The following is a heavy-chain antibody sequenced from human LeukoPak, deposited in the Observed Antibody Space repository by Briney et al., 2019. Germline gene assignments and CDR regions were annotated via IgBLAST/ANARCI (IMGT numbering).Heavy chain of an antibody. CDR2: ISSSSSYI. V-gene: IGHV3-21*01. CDR1: GFTFSSYS. J-gene: IGHJ6*02. D-gene: IGHD5-18*01. Sequence: GGSLRLSCAASGFTFSSYSMNWVRQAPGKGLEWVSSISSSSSYIYYADSVKGRFTISRDNAKNSLYLQMNSLRAEDTAVYYCAAMVNLNYYYYGMDVWAKGPRSPSP. CDR3: AAMVNLNYYYYGMDV.